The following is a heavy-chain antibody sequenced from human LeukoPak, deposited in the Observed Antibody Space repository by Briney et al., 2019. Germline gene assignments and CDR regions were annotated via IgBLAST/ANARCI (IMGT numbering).Heavy chain of an antibody. V-gene: IGHV3-30*14. J-gene: IGHJ4*02. CDR2: ISNDGNTK. D-gene: IGHD6-19*01. CDR1: GFTFSGYS. Sequence: GGSLRLSCTTSGFTFSGYSIHWVRQAPGKGLEWVSVISNDGNTKYYADSVRGRFTISRDNAANTVYFQVNSLRIEDTAVYYCARERAVNGWTSAHFDNWGQGTLVTVS. CDR3: ARERAVNGWTSAHFDN.